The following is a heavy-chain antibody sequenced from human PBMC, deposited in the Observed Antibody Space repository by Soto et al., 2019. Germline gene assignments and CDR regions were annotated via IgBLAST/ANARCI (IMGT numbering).Heavy chain of an antibody. CDR2: IYYSGST. CDR3: ARVSGMELLYYFDY. CDR1: GGSVSSGSYY. Sequence: SETLSLTCTVSGGSVSSGSYYWSWIRQPPGKGLEWIGYIYYSGSTNYNPSLKSRVTISVDTSKNQFSLKLSSVTAADTAVYYCARVSGMELLYYFDYWGQGTLVTVSS. J-gene: IGHJ4*02. D-gene: IGHD1-7*01. V-gene: IGHV4-61*01.